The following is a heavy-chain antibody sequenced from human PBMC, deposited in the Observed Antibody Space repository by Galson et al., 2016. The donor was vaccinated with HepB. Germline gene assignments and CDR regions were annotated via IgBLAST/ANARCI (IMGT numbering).Heavy chain of an antibody. Sequence: SLRLSCAASGFTFSSYSMNWVRQAPGKGLEWVANIKPDGSEKYYVDSVKGRFTISRDNGKKSLYLQMNSLRAGDTAVYYCARIRDDFEPYDAFDTWGQGTMVTVSS. CDR1: GFTFSSYS. CDR3: ARIRDDFEPYDAFDT. J-gene: IGHJ3*02. D-gene: IGHD5-24*01. V-gene: IGHV3-7*03. CDR2: IKPDGSEK.